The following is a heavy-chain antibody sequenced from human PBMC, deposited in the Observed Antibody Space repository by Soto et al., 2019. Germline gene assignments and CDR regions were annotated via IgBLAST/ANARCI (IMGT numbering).Heavy chain of an antibody. V-gene: IGHV4-34*01. CDR1: GGSFTCYY. J-gene: IGHJ4*02. CDR2: INHSGFT. CDR3: ARGHGRFAH. Sequence: SETLSLTCDVSGGSFTCYYWSWIRQPPGKGLEWIGEINHSGFTNYNPSLTGRVTISLDTSKSQFFLKLSSLTAADTAFYFCARGHGRFAHWGQGTLVTVSS.